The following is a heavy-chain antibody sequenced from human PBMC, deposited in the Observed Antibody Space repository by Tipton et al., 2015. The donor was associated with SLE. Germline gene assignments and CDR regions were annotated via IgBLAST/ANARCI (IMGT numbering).Heavy chain of an antibody. D-gene: IGHD4-17*01. CDR3: ARRAYGDYHYGLDV. CDR2: IYPDNSDT. CDR1: GYSFGTHW. J-gene: IGHJ6*02. V-gene: IGHV5-51*03. Sequence: VQLVQSGAELKKPGESLKISCKGSGYSFGTHWIAWVRQMPGKGLEWMGIIYPDNSDTRYSPSFRGQVTMSADKSVSTAYLNWSSLKSSYTAIYYCARRAYGDYHYGLDVWGQGTTVTVSS.